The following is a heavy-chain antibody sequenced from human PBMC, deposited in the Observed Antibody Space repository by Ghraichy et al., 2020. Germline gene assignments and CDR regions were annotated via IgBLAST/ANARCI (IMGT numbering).Heavy chain of an antibody. J-gene: IGHJ4*02. CDR1: GFSFSSYA. D-gene: IGHD3-10*01. CDR3: AKGYGSGSYYNLDY. CDR2: ISGSGDTT. Sequence: GGSLRLSCAASGFSFSSYAMNWVRQAPGKGLEWVSAISGSGDTTYYADSMKGRFTISRDNSKNTLYLQLNSLRAEDTAIYYCAKGYGSGSYYNLDYGGQGTLVTVSS. V-gene: IGHV3-23*01.